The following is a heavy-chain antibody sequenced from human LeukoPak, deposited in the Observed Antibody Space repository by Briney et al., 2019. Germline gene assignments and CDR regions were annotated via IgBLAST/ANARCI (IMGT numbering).Heavy chain of an antibody. J-gene: IGHJ3*02. D-gene: IGHD2-2*01. CDR1: GYTFTSYD. V-gene: IGHV1-8*01. CDR3: ARVVGYCSSTSCYDAFDI. CDR2: MNPNSGNT. Sequence: ASVKVSCKASGYTFTSYDINWVRQATGQGLEWMGWMNPNSGNTGYAQKFQGRVTMTRNTSISTAYMELSSLRSEDTAVYYCARVVGYCSSTSCYDAFDIRGQGTMVTVSS.